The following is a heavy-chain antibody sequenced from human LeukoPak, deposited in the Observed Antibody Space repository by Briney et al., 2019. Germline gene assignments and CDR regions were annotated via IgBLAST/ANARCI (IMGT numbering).Heavy chain of an antibody. D-gene: IGHD3-10*01. V-gene: IGHV3-23*01. CDR3: AKDTKVYYGSGSYTPDY. CDR2: ISDSGGST. Sequence: PGGSLRLSCAVSGITLSNYGMSWVRQAPGKGLEWVAGISDSGGSTNYADSVKGRFTISRDNPKNTLYLQMNSLRAEDTAVYYCAKDTKVYYGSGSYTPDYWGQGTLVTVSS. J-gene: IGHJ4*02. CDR1: GITLSNYG.